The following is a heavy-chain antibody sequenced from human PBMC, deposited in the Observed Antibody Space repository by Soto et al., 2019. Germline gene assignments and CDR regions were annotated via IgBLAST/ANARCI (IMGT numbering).Heavy chain of an antibody. CDR3: ARARMVYAIPDYFDY. V-gene: IGHV3-11*01. CDR1: GFTFSDYY. CDR2: ISISGSSI. J-gene: IGHJ4*02. D-gene: IGHD2-8*01. Sequence: GGSLRLSCAASGFTFSDYYMSWIRQAPGKGLEWVSYISISGSSIYYADSVKGRFTISRDNAKSSLYLQMNSLRAEDTAVYYCARARMVYAIPDYFDYWGQGTLVTVSS.